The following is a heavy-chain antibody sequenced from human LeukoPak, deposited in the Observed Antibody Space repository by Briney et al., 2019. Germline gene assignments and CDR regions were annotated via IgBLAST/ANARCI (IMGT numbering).Heavy chain of an antibody. CDR3: ARAPYSSSWPTDFDY. V-gene: IGHV1-2*02. CDR2: INPNSGGT. Sequence: ASVKVSCKASGYTFTGYYMHWVRQAPGQGLEWMGWINPNSGGTNYAQKFQGRVTMTRDTSISTAYMELSRLRSDDTAVYYCARAPYSSSWPTDFDYWGQGTLVTVSS. J-gene: IGHJ4*02. CDR1: GYTFTGYY. D-gene: IGHD6-13*01.